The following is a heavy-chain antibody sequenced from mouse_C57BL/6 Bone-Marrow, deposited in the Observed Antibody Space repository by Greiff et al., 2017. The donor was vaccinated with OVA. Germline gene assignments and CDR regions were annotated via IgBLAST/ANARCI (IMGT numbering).Heavy chain of an antibody. Sequence: EVKVVESGGGLVQPGGSLSLSCAASGFTFTDYYMSWVRQPPGKALEWLGFIRNKANGYTTEYSASVKGRFTISRDNSQSILYLQMNALRAEDSAAYYCARYGSSYGFAYWGQGTLVTVSA. V-gene: IGHV7-3*01. J-gene: IGHJ3*01. CDR2: IRNKANGYTT. D-gene: IGHD1-1*01. CDR3: ARYGSSYGFAY. CDR1: GFTFTDYY.